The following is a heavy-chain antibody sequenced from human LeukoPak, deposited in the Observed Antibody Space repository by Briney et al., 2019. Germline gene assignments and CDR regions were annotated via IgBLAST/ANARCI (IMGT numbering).Heavy chain of an antibody. CDR1: GYTFTSYH. Sequence: ASVKVSCKASGYTFTSYHMHWVRQAPGQGLEWLGIIDPIGGGTTYAQKFQGRVTMTRDMSTSTVYMELSSLISEDTAVYYCAPSSSWGSFDRWGQGTLVTVSS. J-gene: IGHJ5*02. CDR3: APSSSWGSFDR. V-gene: IGHV1-46*01. CDR2: IDPIGGGT. D-gene: IGHD6-13*01.